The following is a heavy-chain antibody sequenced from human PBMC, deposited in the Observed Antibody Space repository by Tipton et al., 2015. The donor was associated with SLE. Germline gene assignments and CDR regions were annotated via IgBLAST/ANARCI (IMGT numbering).Heavy chain of an antibody. CDR2: IYYSGST. CDR3: ARGVHQLGRFDY. V-gene: IGHV4-30-4*01. Sequence: TLSLTCTVSVGSIISTNHYWSWVRQHPGKGLEWIGYIYYSGSTYYNPSLKSRFTISLDTSKNQFSLKLTSVTAADTAVYYCARGVHQLGRFDYWGRGTLVTVSS. J-gene: IGHJ4*02. D-gene: IGHD6-13*01. CDR1: VGSIISTNHY.